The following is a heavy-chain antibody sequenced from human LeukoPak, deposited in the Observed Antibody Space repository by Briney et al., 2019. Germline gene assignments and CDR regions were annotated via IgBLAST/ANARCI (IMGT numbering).Heavy chain of an antibody. CDR3: AKDREVWGFGEDAFDI. CDR1: GFTFDDYA. Sequence: GGSLRLSCAASGFTFDDYAMHWVRQAPGKGLEWVSSISWNSATIGYADSVKGRFTISRDNTKNSLYLQMNVLSAEDTAFYYCAKDREVWGFGEDAFDIWGQGTMVTVSS. J-gene: IGHJ3*02. CDR2: ISWNSATI. D-gene: IGHD3-10*01. V-gene: IGHV3-9*01.